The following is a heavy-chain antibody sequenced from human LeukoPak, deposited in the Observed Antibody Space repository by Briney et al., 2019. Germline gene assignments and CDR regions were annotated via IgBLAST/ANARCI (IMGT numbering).Heavy chain of an antibody. D-gene: IGHD3-10*01. J-gene: IGHJ4*02. CDR3: ARSSIESGSGSQHDY. Sequence: ASVKVSFKASGYTFTSYDINWVRQATGQGLEWMGWMNPNSGNTGYAQKFQGRVTMTRNTSISTAYVELSSLRSEDTAVYYCARSSIESGSGSQHDYWGQGTLVTVSS. CDR1: GYTFTSYD. CDR2: MNPNSGNT. V-gene: IGHV1-8*01.